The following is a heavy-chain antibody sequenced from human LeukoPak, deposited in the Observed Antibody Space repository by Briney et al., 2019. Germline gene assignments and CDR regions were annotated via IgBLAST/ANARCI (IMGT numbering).Heavy chain of an antibody. CDR1: GFTVSSNY. CDR3: ARGLVATTGYYYYAMDV. V-gene: IGHV3-53*01. J-gene: IGHJ6*02. Sequence: GGSPRLSCAASGFTVSSNYMSWVRQAPGKGLEWVSFIYIGGVTHYADSVKGRFTISRDNSKNTLNLQMNSLRAEDTAVYYCARGLVATTGYYYYAMDVWGQGTTVTVSS. D-gene: IGHD5-12*01. CDR2: IYIGGVT.